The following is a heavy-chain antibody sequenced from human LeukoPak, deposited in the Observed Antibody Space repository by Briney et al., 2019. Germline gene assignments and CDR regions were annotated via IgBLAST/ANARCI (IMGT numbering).Heavy chain of an antibody. V-gene: IGHV4-59*08. CDR1: GGSISSYY. CDR3: ARHLWELWGRYFDY. D-gene: IGHD1-26*01. CDR2: IYHSGST. J-gene: IGHJ4*02. Sequence: PSETLSLTCTVSGGSISSYYWSWIRQPPGKGLEWIGSIYHSGSTYYNPSLKSRVTISVDTSKNQFSLKLSSVTAADTAVYYCARHLWELWGRYFDYWGQGTLVTVSS.